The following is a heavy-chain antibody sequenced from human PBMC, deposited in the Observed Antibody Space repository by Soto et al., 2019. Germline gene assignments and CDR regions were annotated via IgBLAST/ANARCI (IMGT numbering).Heavy chain of an antibody. CDR1: GGSINTSY. J-gene: IGHJ4*02. D-gene: IGHD6-13*01. CDR3: AKYRRTAAEGFKLDH. Sequence: LSLTVAVAGGSINTSYWSWIRQPPGKRLEWIGHIFHSGATTYNSSLDSRVSMSVDTPKNQFSLKLKSVDAADTDVYYCAKYRRTAAEGFKLDHWGRVAVVPVSP. V-gene: IGHV4-59*03. CDR2: IFHSGAT.